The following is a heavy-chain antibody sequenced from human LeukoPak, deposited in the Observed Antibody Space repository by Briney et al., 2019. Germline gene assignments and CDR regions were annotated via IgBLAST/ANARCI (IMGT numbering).Heavy chain of an antibody. CDR1: GGTFSSYA. Sequence: SVKVSCKASGGTFSSYAISWVRQAPRQGLEWMGRIIPIFGTANYAQKFQGRVTITTDESTSTAYMELSSLRSEDTAVYYCARGLTSAFFDPWGQGTLVTVSS. V-gene: IGHV1-69*05. D-gene: IGHD4-17*01. J-gene: IGHJ5*02. CDR3: ARGLTSAFFDP. CDR2: IIPIFGTA.